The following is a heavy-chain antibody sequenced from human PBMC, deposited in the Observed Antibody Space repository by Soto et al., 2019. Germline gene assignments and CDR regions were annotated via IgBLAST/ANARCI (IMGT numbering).Heavy chain of an antibody. CDR1: GFTCSSYA. J-gene: IGHJ6*02. CDR2: ISGSGGST. CDR3: ASAAREYYYYGMDV. Sequence: EVQLLESGGGLVQPGGSLRLSCAATGFTCSSYAMSWVRQAPGKGLEWVSAISGSGGSTYYADSVKGRFTISRDNSKNTLYLQMNSLRAEDTAVYYCASAAREYYYYGMDVWGQGTTVTVSS. V-gene: IGHV3-23*01.